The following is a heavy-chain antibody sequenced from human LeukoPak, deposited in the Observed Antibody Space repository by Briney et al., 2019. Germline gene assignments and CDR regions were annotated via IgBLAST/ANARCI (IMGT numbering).Heavy chain of an antibody. J-gene: IGHJ4*02. CDR3: AREVGYCSGGSCYSSFDS. CDR2: IYYSGST. V-gene: IGHV4-59*01. CDR1: GGSISSYY. D-gene: IGHD2-15*01. Sequence: SETLSLTCTVSGGSISSYYWSWIRQPPGKGLEWIGYIYYSGSTNYNASLKNRVTISVDTSKNQFSLKLSSVTAADTAVYYCAREVGYCSGGSCYSSFDSWGQGTLVTVSS.